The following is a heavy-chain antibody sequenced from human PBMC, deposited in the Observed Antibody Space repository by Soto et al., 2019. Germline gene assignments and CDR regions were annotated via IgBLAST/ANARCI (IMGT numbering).Heavy chain of an antibody. J-gene: IGHJ4*02. V-gene: IGHV4-59*12. CDR3: ARTYGDCFDY. D-gene: IGHD4-17*01. CDR1: GGSISSYY. Sequence: PSETLSLTCTVSGGSISSYYWSWIRQPPGKGLEWIGYIYYSGSTYYNPSLKSRVTISVDTSKNQFSLKLSSVTAADTAVYYCARTYGDCFDYWGQGTLVTVSS. CDR2: IYYSGST.